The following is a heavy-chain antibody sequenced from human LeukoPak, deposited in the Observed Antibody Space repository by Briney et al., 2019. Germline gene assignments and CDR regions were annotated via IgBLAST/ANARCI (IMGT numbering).Heavy chain of an antibody. V-gene: IGHV3-23*01. CDR1: GFTFSSYA. J-gene: IGHJ4*02. CDR2: MSGGGGPT. Sequence: GVSLRLSCAASGFTFSSYAMTWVRQAPGKGLEWVSSMSGGGGPTYNADSVKGRFTISRDNSKNTLYLQMNSLKAEDTAVYYCAKSNIAATGIIDYWGRECWSPSPQ. CDR3: AKSNIAATGIIDY. D-gene: IGHD6-13*01.